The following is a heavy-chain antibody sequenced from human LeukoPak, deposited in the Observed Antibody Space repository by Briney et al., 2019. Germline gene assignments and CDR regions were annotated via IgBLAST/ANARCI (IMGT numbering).Heavy chain of an antibody. Sequence: TSETLSLTCTVSGGSISSGSYYWSWIRQPAGKGLEWIGRIYTSGSTNYNPSLKSRVTISVDTSKNQFSLKLGSVTAADTAVYCCARAYDSSGIDYWGQGTLVTVSS. CDR1: GGSISSGSYY. J-gene: IGHJ4*02. CDR3: ARAYDSSGIDY. V-gene: IGHV4-61*02. D-gene: IGHD3-22*01. CDR2: IYTSGST.